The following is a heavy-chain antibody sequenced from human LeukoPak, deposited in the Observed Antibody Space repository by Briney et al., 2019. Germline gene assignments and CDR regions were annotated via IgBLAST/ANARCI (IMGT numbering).Heavy chain of an antibody. CDR2: INHSGST. CDR3: ALKLRTFDY. V-gene: IGHV4-34*01. CDR1: GGSFSDYY. D-gene: IGHD4-17*01. J-gene: IGHJ4*02. Sequence: SETLSLTCAVYGGSFSDYYWSWIRQPPGKGLEWIGEINHSGSTNYNPSLKSRVTISVDTSKNQFSLKLSSVTAADTAVYYCALKLRTFDYWGQGTLVTVSS.